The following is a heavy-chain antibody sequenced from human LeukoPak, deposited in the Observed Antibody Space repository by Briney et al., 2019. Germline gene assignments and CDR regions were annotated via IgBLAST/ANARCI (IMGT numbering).Heavy chain of an antibody. CDR1: GFNFNNYA. D-gene: IGHD3-3*01. CDR3: ARSARSYSYDFWSGYSAD. J-gene: IGHJ4*02. V-gene: IGHV3-48*04. CDR2: IIGSSNTI. Sequence: GGCLRLSCAASGFNFNNYAMNWVRQAPGEGLEWVSFIIGSSNTIYYADSVQGRFTISRDNAKNSLYLQMSSLRAEDTAVYYCARSARSYSYDFWSGYSADWGQGTLVTVSS.